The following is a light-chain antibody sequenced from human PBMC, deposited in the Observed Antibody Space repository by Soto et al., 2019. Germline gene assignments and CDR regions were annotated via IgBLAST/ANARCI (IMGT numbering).Light chain of an antibody. Sequence: DIQMTQSPSSLSASIGDRVTITCQASQDVTHYLNWYQQKPGKAPRLLIYDVSTLETRVPSRFSGSGSGPLFTLTISSMQLDDIATYYCEKDHKYLTCGTGTKVDLK. J-gene: IGKJ1*01. CDR2: DVS. CDR1: QDVTHY. V-gene: IGKV1-33*01. CDR3: EKDHKYLT.